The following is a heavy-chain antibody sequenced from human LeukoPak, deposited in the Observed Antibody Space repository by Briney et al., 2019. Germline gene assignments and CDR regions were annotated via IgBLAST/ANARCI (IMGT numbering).Heavy chain of an antibody. Sequence: GGSLRLSCAASGFTVSSYGVTWVRQAPGKGLEWVSAFSATDGSAQYAESVKGRFTISRDNSKSSLYLQMNSLRDEDTAVYYCAKARIAAAGTGALDVWGQGTTVTVSS. V-gene: IGHV3-23*01. J-gene: IGHJ6*02. CDR1: GFTVSSYG. CDR2: FSATDGSA. D-gene: IGHD6-13*01. CDR3: AKARIAAAGTGALDV.